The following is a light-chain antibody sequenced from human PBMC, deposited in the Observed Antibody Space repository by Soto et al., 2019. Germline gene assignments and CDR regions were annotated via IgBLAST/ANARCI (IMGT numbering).Light chain of an antibody. V-gene: IGKV3-20*01. CDR3: QHYANSVWT. CDR1: QSVSSSQ. Sequence: IVLTQSPDTLSLSPGERATLSCRASQSVSSSQLGWYQQKPGQAPRLLIYAASSRATGIPDRFSGSGSGTDFTLTVSELETEDFAVYYCQHYANSVWTFGQGTKVEIK. CDR2: AAS. J-gene: IGKJ1*01.